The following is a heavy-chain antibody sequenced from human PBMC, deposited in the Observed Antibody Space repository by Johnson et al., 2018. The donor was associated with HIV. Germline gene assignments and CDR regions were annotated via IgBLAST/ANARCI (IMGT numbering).Heavy chain of an antibody. Sequence: VQLVESGGGLVKPGGSLRLSCAASGFTFSDYYMSWVRQAPGEGLDWVAAISYDGSVQSYADSVKGRFTISRDNSKNTLYLQVDSLRAEDTAVYYCARDVAVVPGVNDGFDIWGQGTMVIVSS. D-gene: IGHD3-10*01. CDR3: ARDVAVVPGVNDGFDI. J-gene: IGHJ3*02. CDR1: GFTFSDYY. CDR2: ISYDGSVQ. V-gene: IGHV3-30*03.